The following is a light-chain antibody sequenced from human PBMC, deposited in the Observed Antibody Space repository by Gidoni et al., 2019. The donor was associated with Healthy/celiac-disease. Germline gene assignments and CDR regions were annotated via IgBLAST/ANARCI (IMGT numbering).Light chain of an antibody. CDR2: AAS. J-gene: IGKJ1*01. V-gene: IGKV1-39*01. CDR1: QSISSY. Sequence: IQMTQSPSPLSASVGDRVTITCRASQSISSYLNWYQQKPGTAPKLLIYAASSLQSGVPSRFSGSGSGTDFTLTISSLQPEDFATYFCQQSYNTPRTLGQGTKVEIK. CDR3: QQSYNTPRT.